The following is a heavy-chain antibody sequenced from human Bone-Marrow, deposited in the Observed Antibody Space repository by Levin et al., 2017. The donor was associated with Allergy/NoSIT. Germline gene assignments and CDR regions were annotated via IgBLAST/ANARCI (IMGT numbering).Heavy chain of an antibody. D-gene: IGHD4-11*01. CDR2: IIPMFGTA. CDR3: ARGGYGNYGGDYYHYYMDG. J-gene: IGHJ6*03. Sequence: KISCKASGGTFSNYAINWVRQARGQGLEWMGGIIPMFGTANYAQNLQGRVTITADESTSTAYMELSSLRSEDTAVYHCARGGYGNYGGDYYHYYMDGWGKGTAVTVSS. V-gene: IGHV1-69*01. CDR1: GGTFSNYA.